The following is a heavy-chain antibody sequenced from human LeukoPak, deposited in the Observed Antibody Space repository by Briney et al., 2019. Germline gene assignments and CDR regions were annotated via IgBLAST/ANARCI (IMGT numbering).Heavy chain of an antibody. CDR1: GYTFTGYY. Sequence: ASVKVSCKASGYTFTGYYMHWVRQAPGQGLEWMGWINPNSGGTNYAQKFQGRVTMTGDTSISTAYMELSRLRSDDTAVYYCAREPLVGATNFDYWGQGTLVTVSS. CDR2: INPNSGGT. CDR3: AREPLVGATNFDY. J-gene: IGHJ4*02. V-gene: IGHV1-2*02. D-gene: IGHD1-26*01.